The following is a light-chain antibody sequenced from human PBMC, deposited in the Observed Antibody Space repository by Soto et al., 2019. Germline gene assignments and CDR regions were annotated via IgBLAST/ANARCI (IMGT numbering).Light chain of an antibody. Sequence: EIVLTQSPGTLSLSLGERATLSCRASQGVGSTYLAWYQQKSGQAPRLLIYSASSRATGIPDRFSGSGSGTDFTLTISRLEPEDSAVYYCQQYGSSPLTFGGGTKVDIK. CDR2: SAS. V-gene: IGKV3-20*01. CDR1: QGVGSTY. J-gene: IGKJ4*01. CDR3: QQYGSSPLT.